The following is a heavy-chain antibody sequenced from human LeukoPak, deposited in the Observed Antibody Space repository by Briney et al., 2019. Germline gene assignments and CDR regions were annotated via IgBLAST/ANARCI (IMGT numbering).Heavy chain of an antibody. V-gene: IGHV3-64*01. CDR2: ISSNGGST. Sequence: PGGSLRLSCAASGFTFSSYAMHWVRQAPGKGLEYVSAISSNGGSTYYANSVKGRFTISRDNSKNTLYLQMGSLRAEDMAVYYCARVGSGSYELIDYGGQETLVTVPS. CDR1: GFTFSSYA. CDR3: ARVGSGSYELIDY. J-gene: IGHJ4*02. D-gene: IGHD1-26*01.